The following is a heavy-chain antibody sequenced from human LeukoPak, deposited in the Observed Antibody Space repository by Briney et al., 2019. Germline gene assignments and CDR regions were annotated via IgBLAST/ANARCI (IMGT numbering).Heavy chain of an antibody. D-gene: IGHD4-17*01. CDR1: GGTISSYA. CDR2: IIPIFGTA. J-gene: IGHJ5*02. CDR3: ARGLYGDYGYNWFDP. Sequence: ASVKVSCKASGGTISSYAISWVRQAPGQGLEWMGGIIPIFGTANYAQKFQGRVTVTADESTSTAYMELSSLRSEDTAVYYCARGLYGDYGYNWFDPWGQGTLVTVSS. V-gene: IGHV1-69*13.